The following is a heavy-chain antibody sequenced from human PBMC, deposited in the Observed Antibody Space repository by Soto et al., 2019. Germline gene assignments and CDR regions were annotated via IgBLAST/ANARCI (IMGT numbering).Heavy chain of an antibody. CDR2: ISYDGSNK. CDR3: ASNSGYSSGWSPY. Sequence: QVQLVESGGGVVQPGRSLRLSCAASGFTFSSYGMHWVRQAPGKGLEWVAVISYDGSNKYYADSVKGRFTISRDNSKNMLYLQMNSLRAEDTAVYYCASNSGYSSGWSPYWGQGTLVTVSS. CDR1: GFTFSSYG. D-gene: IGHD6-19*01. J-gene: IGHJ4*02. V-gene: IGHV3-30*03.